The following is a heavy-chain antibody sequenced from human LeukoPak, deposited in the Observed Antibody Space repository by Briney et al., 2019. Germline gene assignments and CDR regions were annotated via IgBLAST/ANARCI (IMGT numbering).Heavy chain of an antibody. CDR2: INPNSGGT. CDR3: ARDLYSSGWAIDY. D-gene: IGHD6-19*01. CDR1: GYTFTGYY. V-gene: IGHV1-2*02. J-gene: IGHJ4*02. Sequence: ASVKLSCKASGYTFTGYYMHWVRQAPGQGLEWMGWINPNSGGTNYAQKFQGRVTMTRDTSISTAYMELSRLRSDDTAVYYCARDLYSSGWAIDYWGQGTLVTVSS.